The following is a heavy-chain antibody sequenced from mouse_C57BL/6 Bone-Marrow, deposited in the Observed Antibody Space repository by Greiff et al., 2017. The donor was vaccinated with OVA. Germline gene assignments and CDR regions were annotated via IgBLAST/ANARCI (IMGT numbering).Heavy chain of an antibody. Sequence: EVKLMESGGGLVQPGESLKLSCESNEYEFPSHDMSWVRKTPEKRLELVAAINSDGGSTYYPDTMERRFIISRDNTKKTLYLQMSSLRSEDTALYYCARHHYGYDEVPFAYWGQGTLVTVSA. V-gene: IGHV5-2*01. CDR3: ARHHYGYDEVPFAY. J-gene: IGHJ3*01. D-gene: IGHD2-2*01. CDR1: EYEFPSHD. CDR2: INSDGGST.